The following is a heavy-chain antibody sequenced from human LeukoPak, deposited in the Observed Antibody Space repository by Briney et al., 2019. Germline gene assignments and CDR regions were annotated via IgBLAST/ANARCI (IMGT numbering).Heavy chain of an antibody. CDR3: ARATGAYCGGDCYGPHTYYYYYMDV. Sequence: PSETLSLTCTVSGGSISSGSYYWSWIRQPAGKGLEWIGRIYTSGSTNYNPSLKSRVTISVDTSKNQFSLKLSSVTAADTAVYYCARATGAYCGGDCYGPHTYYYYYMDVWGKGTTVTISS. D-gene: IGHD2-21*02. V-gene: IGHV4-61*02. J-gene: IGHJ6*03. CDR1: GGSISSGSYY. CDR2: IYTSGST.